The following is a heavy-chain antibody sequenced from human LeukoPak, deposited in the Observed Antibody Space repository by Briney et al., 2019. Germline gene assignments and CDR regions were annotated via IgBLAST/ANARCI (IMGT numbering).Heavy chain of an antibody. V-gene: IGHV1-69*13. J-gene: IGHJ4*02. CDR2: IIPIFGTA. CDR1: GGTFSSCA. CDR3: ARGALTIFGVVIKFDY. D-gene: IGHD3-3*01. Sequence: SVKVSCKASGGTFSSCAISWVRQAPGQGLEWMGGIIPIFGTANYAQKFQGRVTITADESTSTAYMELSSLRSEDTAVYYCARGALTIFGVVIKFDYWGQGTLVTVSS.